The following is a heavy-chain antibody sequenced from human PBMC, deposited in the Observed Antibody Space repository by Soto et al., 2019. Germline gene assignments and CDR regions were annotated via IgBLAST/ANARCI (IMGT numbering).Heavy chain of an antibody. CDR1: GGSFSGYY. CDR2: INHSGST. J-gene: IGHJ4*02. D-gene: IGHD5-18*01. Sequence: SEILSLTCAVYGGSFSGYYWSWIRQPPGKGLEWIGEINHSGSTNYNPSLKSRVTISVDTSKNQFSLKLSSVTAADTAVYYCARVSRGYSYGCSDYWGQGTLVTVSS. CDR3: ARVSRGYSYGCSDY. V-gene: IGHV4-34*01.